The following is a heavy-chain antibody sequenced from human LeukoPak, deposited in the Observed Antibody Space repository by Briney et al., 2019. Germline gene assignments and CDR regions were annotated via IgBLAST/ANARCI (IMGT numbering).Heavy chain of an antibody. Sequence: GASVKVSCKASGYTFTGYHMHWVRQAPGQGLEWMGWINPNSGGTYYAQKFQGRVTMTRDTSISTAYMELSRLRSDDTAVYYCARESLAWGSGWAYYYYYGMDVWGQGTTVTVSS. D-gene: IGHD6-19*01. CDR1: GYTFTGYH. V-gene: IGHV1-2*02. J-gene: IGHJ6*02. CDR2: INPNSGGT. CDR3: ARESLAWGSGWAYYYYYGMDV.